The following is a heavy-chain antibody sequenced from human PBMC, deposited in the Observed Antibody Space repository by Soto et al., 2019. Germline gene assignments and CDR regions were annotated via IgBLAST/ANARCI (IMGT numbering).Heavy chain of an antibody. D-gene: IGHD2-21*02. CDR2: ISGGGGST. CDR3: AKGFIVVVTVFRQDDAFDI. Sequence: SLRISCAASGFTFRSYAMNWVRQSPVKGLEWVAGISGGGGSTYYADSVKGRFTISRDTSKNTVYLQLNSLRAEDTAVYYCAKGFIVVVTVFRQDDAFDILGQGTTVNGSS. CDR1: GFTFRSYA. V-gene: IGHV3-23*01. J-gene: IGHJ3*02.